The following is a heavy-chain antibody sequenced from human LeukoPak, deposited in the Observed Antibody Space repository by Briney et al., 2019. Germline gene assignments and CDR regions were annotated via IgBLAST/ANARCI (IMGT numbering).Heavy chain of an antibody. V-gene: IGHV3-23*01. CDR3: AKEGDAFDY. Sequence: GGSLRLSCAASGFTFSSYAMSWVRQAPGKGLEWVSAITGSSGITYYADSVKGRFTISRDDAKNSLYLQMNSLRAEDTALYYCAKEGDAFDYWGQGTLVTVSS. D-gene: IGHD3-16*01. CDR1: GFTFSSYA. J-gene: IGHJ4*02. CDR2: ITGSSGIT.